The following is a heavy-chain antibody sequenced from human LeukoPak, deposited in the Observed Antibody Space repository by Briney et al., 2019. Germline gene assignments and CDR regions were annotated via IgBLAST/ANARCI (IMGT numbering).Heavy chain of an antibody. D-gene: IGHD2-15*01. CDR2: INPNSGST. V-gene: IGHV1-2*02. CDR3: ARFLGYCSGGSCPSLGNDY. CDR1: GYTFTGYY. J-gene: IGHJ4*02. Sequence: ASVKVSCKASGYTFTGYYMHWVRQAPGQGLEWMGWINPNSGSTNYAQKFQGRVTMTRDTSISTAYMELSRLRSDDTAVYYRARFLGYCSGGSCPSLGNDYWGQGTLVTVSS.